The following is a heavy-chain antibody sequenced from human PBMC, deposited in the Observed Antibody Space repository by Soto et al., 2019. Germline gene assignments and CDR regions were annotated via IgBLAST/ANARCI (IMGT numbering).Heavy chain of an antibody. CDR2: IYPGDSNT. CDR3: ARHAYDFWSGHPNPRYYYGMDV. J-gene: IGHJ6*02. Sequence: LKISCKGSGYSFTSYWIGWVRQMPGKGLEWMGIIYPGDSNTRYSPSLQGQVTISVDKSISTAYLQWSSLKATDTAMYYCARHAYDFWSGHPNPRYYYGMDVWGQGTTVTVS. D-gene: IGHD3-3*01. CDR1: GYSFTSYW. V-gene: IGHV5-51*01.